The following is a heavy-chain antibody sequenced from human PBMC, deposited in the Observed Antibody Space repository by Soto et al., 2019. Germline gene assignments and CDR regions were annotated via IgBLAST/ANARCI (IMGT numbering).Heavy chain of an antibody. CDR1: GGSISSYY. Sequence: SETLSLTCTVSGGSISSYYWSWIRQPPGKGLEWIGYIHYSGNTNYNPSLKSRVTISVDRSKKQFSLKVTSVTAADTAVYYCARDRWTARANWFDPWGQGTLVTVSS. D-gene: IGHD3-16*02. CDR2: IHYSGNT. V-gene: IGHV4-59*01. CDR3: ARDRWTARANWFDP. J-gene: IGHJ5*02.